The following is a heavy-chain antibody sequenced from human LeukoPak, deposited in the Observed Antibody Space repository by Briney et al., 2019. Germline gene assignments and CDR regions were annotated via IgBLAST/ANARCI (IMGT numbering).Heavy chain of an antibody. J-gene: IGHJ3*02. D-gene: IGHD5-12*01. Sequence: ASVKVSCKASGYTFTSYDINWVRQATGQGLELMGWINPHSGDTNSAQKFQGRVTMTRDTSISTAYMELNRLRSDDTAVYYCARAWHDAFDIWGQGTMVTVSS. CDR2: INPHSGDT. V-gene: IGHV1-2*02. CDR3: ARAWHDAFDI. CDR1: GYTFTSYD.